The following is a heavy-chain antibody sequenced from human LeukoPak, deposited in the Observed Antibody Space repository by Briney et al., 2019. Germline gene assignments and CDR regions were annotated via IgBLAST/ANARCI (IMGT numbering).Heavy chain of an antibody. CDR3: ARNRGFCSGGSCYGWFDP. Sequence: KSSETLSFTCTVSGGSVSSYYLSWIRQPPGKGLEWIGYIYYGGSTNYNPSFKSRVTISADTSKNQFSLKLTSVTTADTAVYYCARNRGFCSGGSCYGWFDPWGQGTLVLVSS. V-gene: IGHV4-59*02. CDR1: GGSVSSYY. D-gene: IGHD2-15*01. CDR2: IYYGGST. J-gene: IGHJ5*02.